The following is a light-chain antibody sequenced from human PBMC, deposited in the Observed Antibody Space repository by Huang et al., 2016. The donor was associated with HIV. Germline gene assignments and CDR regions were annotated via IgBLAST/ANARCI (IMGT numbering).Light chain of an antibody. J-gene: IGKJ4*01. CDR1: QSVYYSSNSKNY. V-gene: IGKV4-1*01. Sequence: DIVLTQSPDSLAVSMGERATINCRSSQSVYYSSNSKNYLAWFQQKPGQAPRLLIYWASAREAGVPDRFTGSGSGTDFTLTISTLEAEDAAVYYCQQYYSIPQTFGGGTKVEIK. CDR3: QQYYSIPQT. CDR2: WAS.